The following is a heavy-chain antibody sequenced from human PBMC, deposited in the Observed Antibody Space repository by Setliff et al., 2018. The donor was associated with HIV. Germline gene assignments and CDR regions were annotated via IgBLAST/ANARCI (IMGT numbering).Heavy chain of an antibody. D-gene: IGHD3-10*01. CDR2: ISHDGNNQ. Sequence: RGESLKISCAASGFTFSNYAIHWVRQAPGKGLEWVAVISHDGNNQYYADPVKGRFTISRDNSKNTVFLQVNSLRAEDTAVYYCARDGDDYYSSGGWIVNYFDYWAQGTLVTVSS. V-gene: IGHV3-30*04. J-gene: IGHJ4*02. CDR3: ARDGDDYYSSGGWIVNYFDY. CDR1: GFTFSNYA.